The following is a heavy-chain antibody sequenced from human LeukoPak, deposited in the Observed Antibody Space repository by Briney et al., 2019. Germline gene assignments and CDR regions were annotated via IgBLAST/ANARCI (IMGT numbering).Heavy chain of an antibody. D-gene: IGHD2-15*01. CDR3: ARVRGYCSGGSCYSLRHFDY. J-gene: IGHJ4*02. CDR2: ISSSGSTI. Sequence: GGSLRLSCAASGFTLSDYYMSWIRQAPGKGLEWVSYISSSGSTIYYADSVKGRFTISRDNAKNSLYLQMNSLRAEDTAVYYCARVRGYCSGGSCYSLRHFDYWGQGTLVTVSS. V-gene: IGHV3-11*01. CDR1: GFTLSDYY.